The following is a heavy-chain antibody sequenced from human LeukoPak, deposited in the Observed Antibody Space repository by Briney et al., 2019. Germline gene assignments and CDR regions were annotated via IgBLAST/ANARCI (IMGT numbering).Heavy chain of an antibody. J-gene: IGHJ6*03. D-gene: IGHD2-15*01. CDR1: GYTFTGYY. CDR2: INPNSGGT. Sequence: ASVKVSCKASGYTFTGYYMHWVRQAPGQGLEWMGWINPNSGGTNYAQKFQGRVTMTRDTSISTAYMELSSPRSEDTAVYYCAREGVVAATLDYYYYMDVWGKGTTVTISS. V-gene: IGHV1-2*02. CDR3: AREGVVAATLDYYYYMDV.